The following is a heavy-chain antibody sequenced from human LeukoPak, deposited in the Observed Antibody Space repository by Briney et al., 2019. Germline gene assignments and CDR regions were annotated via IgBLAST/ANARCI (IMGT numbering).Heavy chain of an antibody. V-gene: IGHV1-69*02. D-gene: IGHD6-19*01. CDR3: ARSTPYSSGWGYYYYYMDV. CDR1: GGTFSSYT. CDR2: IIPILGIA. Sequence: SVKVSCKASGGTFSSYTISWVRQAPGQGLEWMGRIIPILGIANYAQKFQGRVTITADKSTSTAYMELSSLRAEDTAVYYCARSTPYSSGWGYYYYYMDVWGKGTTVTVSS. J-gene: IGHJ6*03.